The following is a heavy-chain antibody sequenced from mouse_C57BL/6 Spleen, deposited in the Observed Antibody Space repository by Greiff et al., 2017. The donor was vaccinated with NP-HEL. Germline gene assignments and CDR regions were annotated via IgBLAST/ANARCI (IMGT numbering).Heavy chain of an antibody. Sequence: VKLMESGPGLVQPSQSLSITCTVSGFSLTSYGVHWVRQSPGKGLEWLGVIWSGGSTDYNAAFISRLSISKDNSKSQVFFKMNSLQADDTAIYDCARKGGYDYDAGYAMDYWGQGTSVTVSS. V-gene: IGHV2-2*01. D-gene: IGHD2-4*01. CDR3: ARKGGYDYDAGYAMDY. J-gene: IGHJ4*01. CDR1: GFSLTSYG. CDR2: IWSGGST.